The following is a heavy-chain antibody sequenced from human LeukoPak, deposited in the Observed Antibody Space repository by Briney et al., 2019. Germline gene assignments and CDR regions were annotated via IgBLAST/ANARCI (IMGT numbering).Heavy chain of an antibody. Sequence: GGSLRLSCAASGFTFSGSAMHCVRQASGKGLEWVGRIRSKANSYATAYAASVKGRFTISRDDSKNTAYLQMNSLKPEDTAVYYCTRWIAARPFDYWGQGTLVTVSS. D-gene: IGHD6-6*01. J-gene: IGHJ4*02. CDR3: TRWIAARPFDY. CDR2: IRSKANSYAT. V-gene: IGHV3-73*01. CDR1: GFTFSGSA.